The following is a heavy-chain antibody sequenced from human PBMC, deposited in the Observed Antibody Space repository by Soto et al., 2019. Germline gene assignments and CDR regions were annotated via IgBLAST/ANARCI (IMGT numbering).Heavy chain of an antibody. J-gene: IGHJ4*02. CDR2: ITPIFGTA. Sequence: QVQLVQSGAEVKKPGSSMKVSCKASGGTFSSYSISWVRQAPGQGLEWMGGITPIFGTANYAQKFQGRVTITADESTCTAYMELSKLRSDDTAVYYCARECYGDYCKPFDYWGQGTHVTVSS. D-gene: IGHD4-17*01. CDR1: GGTFSSYS. CDR3: ARECYGDYCKPFDY. V-gene: IGHV1-69*01.